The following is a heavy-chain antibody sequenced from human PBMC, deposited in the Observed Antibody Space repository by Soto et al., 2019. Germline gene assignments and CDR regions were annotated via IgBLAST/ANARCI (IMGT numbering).Heavy chain of an antibody. V-gene: IGHV3-74*01. Sequence: GGSLRLSCVASGFTFSTYWMHWVRQTPGEGLVWVSHTDSDGTFTTYADSVKGRFTISRDNAKSTLYLQWSSLKASDTAMYYCARLQAAAGDNDLTFAYWGQGTLVTVSS. D-gene: IGHD6-13*01. CDR3: ARLQAAAGDNDLTFAY. CDR2: TDSDGTFT. CDR1: GFTFSTYW. J-gene: IGHJ4*02.